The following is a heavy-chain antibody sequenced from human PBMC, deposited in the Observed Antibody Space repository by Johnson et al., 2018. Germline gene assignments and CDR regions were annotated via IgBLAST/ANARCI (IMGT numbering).Heavy chain of an antibody. J-gene: IGHJ3*02. V-gene: IGHV3-9*01. CDR1: GFTFDDYA. D-gene: IGHD3-3*01. CDR3: AKDTRGGRISVFGVVMGAFDI. CDR2: ISGNSGTI. Sequence: VQLQQSGGGLVQPGGSLRLSCGASGFTFDDYAMHWVRQAPGKGLEWVSGISGNSGTIGYADSVKGRLTISRDTAKNSLYLQMNSLTAEDTALYYCAKDTRGGRISVFGVVMGAFDIWGQGTMVTVSA.